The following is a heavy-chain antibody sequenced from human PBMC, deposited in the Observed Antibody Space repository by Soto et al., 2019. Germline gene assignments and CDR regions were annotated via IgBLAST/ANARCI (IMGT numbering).Heavy chain of an antibody. Sequence: GESLKISCKGSGYSFTSYWISWVRQMPGKGLEWMGRIDPSDSYTNYSPSFQGHVTISADKSISTAYLQWSSLKASDTAMYCCARRGSSSWLQLGESYGMDVWGQGTTVTVSS. CDR1: GYSFTSYW. V-gene: IGHV5-10-1*01. CDR3: ARRGSSSWLQLGESYGMDV. D-gene: IGHD6-13*01. J-gene: IGHJ6*01. CDR2: IDPSDSYT.